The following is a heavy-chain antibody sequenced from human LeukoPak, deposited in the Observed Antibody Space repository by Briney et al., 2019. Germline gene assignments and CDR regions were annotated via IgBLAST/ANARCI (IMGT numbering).Heavy chain of an antibody. CDR2: IYYSGST. CDR3: ARHGVEATPDYYYMDV. D-gene: IGHD1-26*01. Sequence: SETLSLXCTVSGGSISSSSYYWGWIRQPPGKGLEGIGSIYYSGSTYYNPYLKSRVTISVDTSKNQFSLKLSSVTAADTAVYYCARHGVEATPDYYYMDVWGKGTTVTVSS. CDR1: GGSISSSSYY. V-gene: IGHV4-39*01. J-gene: IGHJ6*03.